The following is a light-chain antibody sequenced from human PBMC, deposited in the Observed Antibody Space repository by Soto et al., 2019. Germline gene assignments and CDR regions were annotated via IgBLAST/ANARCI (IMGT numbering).Light chain of an antibody. V-gene: IGKV3-11*01. CDR3: QQRSYWLT. J-gene: IGKJ4*01. Sequence: EIVLTQSPATLSLSPGESATLSCRASQSVSSYLAWYQQKPGQAPRLLIYDASNRATGIPARFSGSGSGTDFILTISSLEPEDCAVYYCQQRSYWLTFGGGTKVEIK. CDR2: DAS. CDR1: QSVSSY.